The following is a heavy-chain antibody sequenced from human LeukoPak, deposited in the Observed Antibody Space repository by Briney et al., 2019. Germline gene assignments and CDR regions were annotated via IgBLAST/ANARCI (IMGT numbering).Heavy chain of an antibody. D-gene: IGHD3-22*01. J-gene: IGHJ4*02. CDR1: GGTFSSYA. CDR3: VRDYDISGPQKNFFDY. CDR2: IIPIFGTA. Sequence: SVKVSCKASGGTFSSYAISWVRQAPGQGLEWMGGIIPIFGTANYAQKFQGRVTITADKSTGTAYMELSSLRSEDTAVYYCVRDYDISGPQKNFFDYWGQGTLVTVSS. V-gene: IGHV1-69*06.